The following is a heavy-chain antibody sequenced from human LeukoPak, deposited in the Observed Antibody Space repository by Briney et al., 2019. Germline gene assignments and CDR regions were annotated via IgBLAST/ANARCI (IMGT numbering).Heavy chain of an antibody. CDR3: AREASQYYYDSSGYAFDI. J-gene: IGHJ3*02. CDR2: INPSGGST. V-gene: IGHV1-46*01. D-gene: IGHD3-22*01. CDR1: GYTFIIYY. Sequence: GASVKVSCKASGYTFIIYYMHWVRQAPGQGLEWMGIINPSGGSTSYEQKFQGRVTMTRDTSTSTVYMELSSLRSEDTAVYYCAREASQYYYDSSGYAFDIWGQGTMVTVSS.